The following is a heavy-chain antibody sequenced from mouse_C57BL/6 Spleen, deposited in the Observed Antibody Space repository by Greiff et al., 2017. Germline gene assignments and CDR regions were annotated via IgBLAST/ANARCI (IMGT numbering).Heavy chain of an antibody. CDR2: IYPRSGNT. CDR3: ARSTSNSRYFDY. Sequence: QVHVKQSGAELARPGASVKLSCKASGYTFTSYGISWVKQRTGQGLEWIGEIYPRSGNTYYNEKFKGKATLTADKSSSTAYMELRSLTSEDSAVYFCARSTSNSRYFDYWGQGTTLTVSS. J-gene: IGHJ2*01. CDR1: GYTFTSYG. V-gene: IGHV1-81*01.